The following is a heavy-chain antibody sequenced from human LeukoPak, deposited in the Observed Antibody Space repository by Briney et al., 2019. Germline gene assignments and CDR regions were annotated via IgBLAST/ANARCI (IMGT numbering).Heavy chain of an antibody. D-gene: IGHD5-18*01. CDR2: INPSGGST. J-gene: IGHJ4*02. CDR3: AREEDTAMVNRVFDY. V-gene: IGHV1-46*01. Sequence: APVKVSCKASGYTFTSYYMHWVRQAPGQGLEWMGIINPSGGSTSYAQKFQGRVTMTRDTSTSTVYMELSSPRSEDTAVYYCAREEDTAMVNRVFDYWGQGTLVTVSS. CDR1: GYTFTSYY.